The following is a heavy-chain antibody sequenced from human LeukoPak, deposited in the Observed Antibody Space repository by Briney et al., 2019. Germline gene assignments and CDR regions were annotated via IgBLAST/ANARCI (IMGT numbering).Heavy chain of an antibody. CDR3: ARHRRSYNGDFDY. CDR2: IYHSGTT. Sequence: SETLSLTCGVSGYSISSYYNWGWIRQPPGKGLEWIANIYHSGTTYYNPSLKSRVTILVDKSKNQFSLKLNSVTAADTAVYYCARHRRSYNGDFDYWGQGALVTVSS. CDR1: GYSISSYYN. D-gene: IGHD1-26*01. J-gene: IGHJ4*02. V-gene: IGHV4-38-2*01.